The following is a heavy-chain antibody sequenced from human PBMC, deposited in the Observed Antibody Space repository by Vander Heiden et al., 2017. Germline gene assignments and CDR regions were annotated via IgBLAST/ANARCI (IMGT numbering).Heavy chain of an antibody. CDR2: IDWDDDK. Sequence: QVTLTESGPALVQPTQTLTLTCTFSGFSLSTSGMRVSWIRQPPGKALEWLARIDWDDDKFYSTSLKTRLTISKDTSKNQVVLTMTNMDPVDTATYYCARAYCGGDCYSWDYWGQGTLVTVSS. D-gene: IGHD2-21*02. V-gene: IGHV2-70*04. CDR3: ARAYCGGDCYSWDY. CDR1: GFSLSTSGMR. J-gene: IGHJ4*02.